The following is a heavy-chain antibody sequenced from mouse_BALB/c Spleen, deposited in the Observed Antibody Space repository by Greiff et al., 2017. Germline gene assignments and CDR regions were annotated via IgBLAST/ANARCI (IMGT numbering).Heavy chain of an antibody. D-gene: IGHD2-3*01. Sequence: DVHLVESGAGLVKPGGSLKLSCAASGFTFSRYAMSWVRQTPEQRLEWVPTISSGGSYTYYPDSLKGRFTITRDNAKNTLYLQMSSLRSEDTAMYYCARRGYGYYEAMDDWGQGTTVTVAA. J-gene: IGHJ4*01. CDR3: ARRGYGYYEAMDD. CDR2: ISSGGSYT. V-gene: IGHV5-9-3*01. CDR1: GFTFSRYA.